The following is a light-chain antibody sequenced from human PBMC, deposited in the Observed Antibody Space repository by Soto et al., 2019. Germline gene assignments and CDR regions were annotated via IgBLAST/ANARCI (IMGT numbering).Light chain of an antibody. CDR1: QTINNW. J-gene: IGKJ1*01. V-gene: IGKV1-5*03. Sequence: DIQMTQSPSTLSASVGDRVTITCRASQTINNWLAWYQQKPGKAPKLLIYKASTLKSGVPSRFSGSGSGTEFTLTISSLQPDDFATYYCQQSYSTPRTFGQGTKVDIK. CDR3: QQSYSTPRT. CDR2: KAS.